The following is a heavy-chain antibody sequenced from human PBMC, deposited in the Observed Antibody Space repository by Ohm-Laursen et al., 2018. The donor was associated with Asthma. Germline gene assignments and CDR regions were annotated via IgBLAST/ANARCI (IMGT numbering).Heavy chain of an antibody. J-gene: IGHJ4*02. CDR1: GASVGSGSSF. CDR2: IYERGST. V-gene: IGHV4-61*01. CDR3: VREDFDWPPGYCDY. Sequence: SETLSLTCSVSGASVGSGSSFWSWIRQPPGKGLEWIGYIYERGSTNYYPSLKGRVTISLDTSKNQFSLKLSSVTAADTAVYYCVREDFDWPPGYCDYWGQGTLVTVSS. D-gene: IGHD3-9*01.